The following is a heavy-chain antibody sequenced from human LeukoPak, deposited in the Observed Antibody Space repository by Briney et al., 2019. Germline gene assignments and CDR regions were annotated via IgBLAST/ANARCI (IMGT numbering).Heavy chain of an antibody. Sequence: SETLSLTCTVSGGSISNSNYYWGWIRQPPGKGLEWIGNIYYSGSTYYNPSLRSRVTISVDTSKNQFSLKLSSVTAADTAVYYCARGPSGYHNTGGQGTLVTVSS. V-gene: IGHV4-39*01. CDR1: GGSISNSNYY. CDR3: ARGPSGYHNT. CDR2: IYYSGST. D-gene: IGHD5-12*01. J-gene: IGHJ4*02.